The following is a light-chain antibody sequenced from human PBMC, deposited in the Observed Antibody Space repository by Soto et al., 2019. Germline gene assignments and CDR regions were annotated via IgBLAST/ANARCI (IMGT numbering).Light chain of an antibody. V-gene: IGLV2-8*01. CDR2: EVN. Sequence: QSVLTQPPSASGSPGQSVTISCTGASSDVGGNDYVSWYQHHPGKVPKLMIFEVNKRPSGVPHRFSGSKSGNTASLTVSGLQAEDEADYYCCSYGFAGSDDLVFGGGTQLTVL. CDR1: SSDVGGNDY. J-gene: IGLJ3*02. CDR3: CSYGFAGSDDLV.